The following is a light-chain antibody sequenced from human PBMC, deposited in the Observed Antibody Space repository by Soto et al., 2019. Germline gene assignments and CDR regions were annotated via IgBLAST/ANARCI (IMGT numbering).Light chain of an antibody. Sequence: DIQMTQSPSSLSASVGDRVTLTCRSSQSIGRFLNWFQQKPGKAPKVLMYGTSNLLTGVPSRFSGSGSGTDFALTISSLQVEDFASYYCQQSYTFPLTFVGGTRVE. J-gene: IGKJ4*01. CDR1: QSIGRF. V-gene: IGKV1-39*01. CDR2: GTS. CDR3: QQSYTFPLT.